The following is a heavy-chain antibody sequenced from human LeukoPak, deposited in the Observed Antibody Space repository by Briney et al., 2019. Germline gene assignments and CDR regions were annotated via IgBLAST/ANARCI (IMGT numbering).Heavy chain of an antibody. CDR2: INHSGST. Sequence: SETLSLTCAVYGGSFSGYYWSWIRQPPGKGLEWIGEINHSGSTNYNPSLKSRVTISVDTSKNQFSLKLSSVTAADTAVYYCARGPPLIYCTNGVCYTDYYYYYGMDVWGQGTTVTVSS. V-gene: IGHV4-34*01. CDR1: GGSFSGYY. J-gene: IGHJ6*02. CDR3: ARGPPLIYCTNGVCYTDYYYYYGMDV. D-gene: IGHD2-8*01.